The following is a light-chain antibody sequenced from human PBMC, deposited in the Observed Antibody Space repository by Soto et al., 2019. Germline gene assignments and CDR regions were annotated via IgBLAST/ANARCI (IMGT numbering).Light chain of an antibody. V-gene: IGKV3-15*01. CDR2: GAS. CDR3: QQYNNWPPWT. CDR1: QSVRSN. J-gene: IGKJ1*01. Sequence: EIVMTQSPATLSVSPGERATLSCWASQSVRSNLAWYQQKPGQGPRLLIYGASTRATGIPARFSGTGSGTEFTLTISSLQSEDFAVYYCQQYNNWPPWTFGQGTKVEIK.